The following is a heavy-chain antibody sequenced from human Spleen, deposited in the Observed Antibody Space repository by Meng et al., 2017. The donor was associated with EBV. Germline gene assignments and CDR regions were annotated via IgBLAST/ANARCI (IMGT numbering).Heavy chain of an antibody. V-gene: IGHV1-46*01. Sequence: QVQLVQSGAEVKKPGASVKVSCKASGYTFTSYYIHWVRQAPGQGLEWMGIINPSGGSTSYAQKFQGRVTMTRDTSTSTVYMELSSLRSEDTAVYYCARAPYDILTGYRTGALDYWGQGTLVTVSS. J-gene: IGHJ4*02. CDR3: ARAPYDILTGYRTGALDY. CDR1: GYTFTSYY. D-gene: IGHD3-9*01. CDR2: INPSGGST.